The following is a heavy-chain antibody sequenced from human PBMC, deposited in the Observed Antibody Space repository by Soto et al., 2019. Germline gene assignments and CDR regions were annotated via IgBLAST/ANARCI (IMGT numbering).Heavy chain of an antibody. Sequence: ASVKVSCKASGYTFNDYYIHWVRQAPGQGLEWMGWINPGTGGIHYAQKFQGRVTMTRDSSISTAYMELSRLKSDDTAVYYCAGHCTSTRCRYFFDYWRQGTLVTVPS. CDR3: AGHCTSTRCRYFFDY. D-gene: IGHD2-2*01. CDR2: INPGTGGI. CDR1: GYTFNDYY. V-gene: IGHV1-2*02. J-gene: IGHJ4*02.